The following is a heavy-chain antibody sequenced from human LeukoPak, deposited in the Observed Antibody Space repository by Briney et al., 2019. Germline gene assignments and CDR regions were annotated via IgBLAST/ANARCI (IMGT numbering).Heavy chain of an antibody. J-gene: IGHJ3*02. Sequence: GGSQRLSCAASGFTFNSYEMHWVREAPGKGLVWVSYISSSGSTIYNADYVTGRFTITRVKAKTSLYLQMNGLRANDTAVYYCERVSEAVAGRYDAFDIWGQGTMVTVSS. CDR3: ERVSEAVAGRYDAFDI. V-gene: IGHV3-48*03. D-gene: IGHD6-19*01. CDR1: GFTFNSYE. CDR2: ISSSGSTI.